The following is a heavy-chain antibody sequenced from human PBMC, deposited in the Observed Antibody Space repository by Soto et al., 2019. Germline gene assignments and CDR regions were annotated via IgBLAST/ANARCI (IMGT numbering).Heavy chain of an antibody. J-gene: IGHJ4*02. CDR2: SKNKADSYTT. Sequence: EVQLVESGGGLVQPGGSLRLSCAASGFTFSDHYMDCVRQAPGKGLEWVGRSKNKADSYTTEYAASVKGRFTISRDGSKNSLFLQMNSLKTEDTAVYYCTVWGSGNDFAAAWGQGILVTVSS. D-gene: IGHD3-10*01. CDR1: GFTFSDHY. CDR3: TVWGSGNDFAAA. V-gene: IGHV3-72*01.